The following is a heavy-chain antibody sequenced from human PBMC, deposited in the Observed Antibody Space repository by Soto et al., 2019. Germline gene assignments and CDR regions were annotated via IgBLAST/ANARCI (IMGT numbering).Heavy chain of an antibody. CDR3: GPPGGGGGY. Sequence: EVQLVESGGGLIQPGGSLRLSCAVSGFTVSNNYMSWVRQAPGKGLEGVSVIYSGGYTAYGDSVKGRFNISRDNSKNTQYLKMKSMGAKDGAVFYGGPPGGGGGYWGQGTLVTVSS. V-gene: IGHV3-53*01. CDR1: GFTVSNNY. CDR2: IYSGGYT. D-gene: IGHD3-16*01. J-gene: IGHJ4*02.